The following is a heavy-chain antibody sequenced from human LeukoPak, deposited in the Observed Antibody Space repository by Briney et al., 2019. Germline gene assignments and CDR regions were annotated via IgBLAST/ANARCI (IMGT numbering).Heavy chain of an antibody. V-gene: IGHV1-18*01. Sequence: GASVKVSCKASGYTFTSYGISWVRQAPGQGLEWMGWISAYNGNTNYAQKLQGRVTVTTDTSTSTAYMELRSLRSDDTAVYYCARVPSSGGLYYDFWSGYSPYFDYWGQGTLVTVSS. CDR3: ARVPSSGGLYYDFWSGYSPYFDY. CDR2: ISAYNGNT. D-gene: IGHD3-3*01. CDR1: GYTFTSYG. J-gene: IGHJ4*02.